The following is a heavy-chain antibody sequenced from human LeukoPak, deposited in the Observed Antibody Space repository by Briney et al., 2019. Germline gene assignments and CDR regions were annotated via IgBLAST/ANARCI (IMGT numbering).Heavy chain of an antibody. Sequence: ASVKVSCKASGYTFTSYGISWVRQAPGQGLEWMGWISAYNGNTNYVQKLQGRDTMTTDTSTSTAYMELSSLRSEDTAVYYCTGGSYEIGRVYWGQGTLVTVSS. V-gene: IGHV1-18*01. CDR3: TGGSYEIGRVY. J-gene: IGHJ4*02. CDR2: ISAYNGNT. D-gene: IGHD1-26*01. CDR1: GYTFTSYG.